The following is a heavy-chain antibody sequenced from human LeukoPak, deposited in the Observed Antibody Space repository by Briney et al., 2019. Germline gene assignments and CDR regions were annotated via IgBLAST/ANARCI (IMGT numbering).Heavy chain of an antibody. CDR3: ARHLGYSSGWYYFDY. CDR1: GGSISSSSYY. D-gene: IGHD6-19*01. V-gene: IGHV4-39*01. CDR2: IYYSGST. Sequence: SETLSLTCTVSGGSISSSSYYWGWIRQPPGKGLEWIGSIYYSGSTYYNPSLKSRVTISVDTSKNQFSLKLSSVTAADTAVYYCARHLGYSSGWYYFDYWGQGTLVTVPS. J-gene: IGHJ4*02.